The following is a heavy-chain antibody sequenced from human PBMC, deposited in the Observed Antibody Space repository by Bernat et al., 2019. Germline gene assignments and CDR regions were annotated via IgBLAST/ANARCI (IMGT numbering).Heavy chain of an antibody. J-gene: IGHJ6*02. V-gene: IGHV3-9*01. D-gene: IGHD6-13*01. CDR1: GFTFDDYA. CDR3: AKDRYSSSWYAYYYYGMDV. Sequence: EVQLVESGGGLVQPGRSLRLSCAASGFTFDDYAMHWVRQAPGKGLEWVSGISWNSGSIGYADSVKGRFTISRDNAKNPLYLQMNSLRAEDTALYYCAKDRYSSSWYAYYYYGMDVWGQGTTVTVSS. CDR2: ISWNSGSI.